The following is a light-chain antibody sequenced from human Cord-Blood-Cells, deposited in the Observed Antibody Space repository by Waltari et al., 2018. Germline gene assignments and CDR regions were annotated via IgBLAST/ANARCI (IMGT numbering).Light chain of an antibody. CDR3: QQYNSYSPYT. V-gene: IGKV1-5*03. CDR1: QSISSW. CDR2: KAS. J-gene: IGKJ2*01. Sequence: DIQMTQSPSTLSASVGDRVPITCRASQSISSWLAWYQQKPGKAPKLLLYKASSLESGVPSRFSGSGSGTEFTLTISSLQPDDFATYYCQQYNSYSPYTFGQGTKLEIK.